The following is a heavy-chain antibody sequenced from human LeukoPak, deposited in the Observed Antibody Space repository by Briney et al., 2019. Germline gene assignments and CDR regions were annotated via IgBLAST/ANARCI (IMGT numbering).Heavy chain of an antibody. Sequence: GGSLRLSCAASGFTFSDYYMSWSRQAPGKGLEWVSYISSSGGTIYYADSVKGRFTIFWVHTTTSLFLQMNSLRAEDTAVYCCARESRGGGSYRYPDYWGRGTLVTVSP. V-gene: IGHV3-11*04. D-gene: IGHD3-16*02. CDR2: ISSSGGTI. CDR1: GFTFSDYY. CDR3: ARESRGGGSYRYPDY. J-gene: IGHJ4*02.